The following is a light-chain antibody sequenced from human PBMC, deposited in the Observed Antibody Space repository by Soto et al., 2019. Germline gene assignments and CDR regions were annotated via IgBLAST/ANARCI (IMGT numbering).Light chain of an antibody. Sequence: QAVVTQSPSASASLGASVKLTCTLSSGHSSYAIAWHQQQPEKGPRYLMKLNSDGSHRKGDGIPDRFSGSSSGAERYLTISSLQSEDEADYYCQTWGTGVVFGGGTQLTVL. J-gene: IGLJ2*01. CDR3: QTWGTGVV. CDR1: SGHSSYA. V-gene: IGLV4-69*01. CDR2: LNSDGSH.